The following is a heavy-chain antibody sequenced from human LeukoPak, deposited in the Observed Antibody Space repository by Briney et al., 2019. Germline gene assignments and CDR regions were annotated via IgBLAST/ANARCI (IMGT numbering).Heavy chain of an antibody. CDR1: GYSISSGYY. CDR3: ASQGYSGYDDRGSFDY. V-gene: IGHV4-38-2*02. CDR2: IYESGST. J-gene: IGHJ4*02. D-gene: IGHD5-12*01. Sequence: SETLSLTCTVSGYSISSGYYWDWIRQPPGKGLEWIGSIYESGSTYYNPSLKSRVTISVDTSKDQFSLKLSSLTAADTAVYYCASQGYSGYDDRGSFDYWGQGTLVTVSS.